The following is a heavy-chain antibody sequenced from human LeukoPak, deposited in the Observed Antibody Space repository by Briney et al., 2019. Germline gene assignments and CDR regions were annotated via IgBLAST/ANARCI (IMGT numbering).Heavy chain of an antibody. CDR1: GFTFSSYA. J-gene: IGHJ4*02. Sequence: GRSLRLSCSASGFTFSSYAMHWVRQAPGKGLEYVSAISSNGGSTYYADSVKGRFTISRDNSKNTLYLQMSSLRAEDTAVYYCVKDRNIVVVVAATLLLDYWGQGTRVTVSS. CDR2: ISSNGGST. V-gene: IGHV3-64D*06. CDR3: VKDRNIVVVVAATLLLDY. D-gene: IGHD2-15*01.